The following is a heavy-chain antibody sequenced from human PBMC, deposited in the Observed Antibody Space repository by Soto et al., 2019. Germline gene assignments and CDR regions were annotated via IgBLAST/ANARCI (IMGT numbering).Heavy chain of an antibody. V-gene: IGHV4-39*01. CDR2: IYYSGST. Sequence: PSETLSLTCTVSGGSISSSSYYWGWIRQPPGKGLEWIGSIYYSGSTYYNPSLKSRVTISVDTSKNQFSLKLSSVTAADTAVYYCARLGSHLRFGELWEYYYDRRGSISSAYAYSGQETLVTVSS. CDR3: ARLGSHLRFGELWEYYYDRRGSISSAYAY. J-gene: IGHJ4*02. CDR1: GGSISSSSYY. D-gene: IGHD3-22*01.